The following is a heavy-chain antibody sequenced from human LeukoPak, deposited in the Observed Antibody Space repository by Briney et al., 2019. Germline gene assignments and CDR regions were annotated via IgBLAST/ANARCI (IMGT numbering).Heavy chain of an antibody. V-gene: IGHV1-8*01. CDR3: ARGSRLPRRLPLYYYYMDV. Sequence: ASVKVSCKASGYTFTSYDINWVRQATGQGHEWMGWMNPNSGNTGYAQKFQGRVTMTRNTSISTAYMELSSLRSEDTAVYYCARGSRLPRRLPLYYYYMDVWGKGTTVTVSS. CDR1: GYTFTSYD. CDR2: MNPNSGNT. D-gene: IGHD4-11*01. J-gene: IGHJ6*03.